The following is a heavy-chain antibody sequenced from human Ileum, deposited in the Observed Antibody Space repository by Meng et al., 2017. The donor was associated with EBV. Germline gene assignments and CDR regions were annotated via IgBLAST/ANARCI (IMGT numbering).Heavy chain of an antibody. CDR1: GDSIRNSYYY. Sequence: LTLQESGPGLVKPSGTLSLTCTVCGDSIRNSYYYWDWIRQSPGKGLEWSASIYRSGSTYYDPSLKSRVTISLDTSKNQFSLKLSSVTAADTAVYYCARDPAYPRGLFDSWGQGTLVTVSS. V-gene: IGHV4-39*07. CDR3: ARDPAYPRGLFDS. CDR2: IYRSGST. J-gene: IGHJ4*02. D-gene: IGHD3-10*01.